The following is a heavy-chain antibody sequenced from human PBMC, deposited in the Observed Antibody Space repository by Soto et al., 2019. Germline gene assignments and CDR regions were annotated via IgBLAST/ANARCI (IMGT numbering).Heavy chain of an antibody. Sequence: QVQLVQSGAEVKKPGSSVKVSCKASGGTFSSYTISWVRQAPGQGLEWMGRIIPILGIANYAQKFQGRVTITADKSTSTAYMELSSLRSEDTAVYYCARDWDDWEDIAAFDIWGQGTMVTVSS. CDR1: GGTFSSYT. CDR3: ARDWDDWEDIAAFDI. V-gene: IGHV1-69*08. CDR2: IIPILGIA. J-gene: IGHJ3*02. D-gene: IGHD3-9*01.